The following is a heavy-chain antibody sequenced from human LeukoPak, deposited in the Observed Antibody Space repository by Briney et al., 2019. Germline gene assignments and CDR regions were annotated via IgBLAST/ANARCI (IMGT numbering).Heavy chain of an antibody. Sequence: ASVKVSCKASGYTSTSYAMNWVRQAPGQGLEWMGWINTNTGNPTYAQGFTGRFVFSLDTSVSTAYLQISSLKAEDTAVYYCARGPILRYFDWLSWPLEYWGQGTLVTVSS. CDR2: INTNTGNP. V-gene: IGHV7-4-1*02. J-gene: IGHJ4*02. D-gene: IGHD3-9*01. CDR3: ARGPILRYFDWLSWPLEY. CDR1: GYTSTSYA.